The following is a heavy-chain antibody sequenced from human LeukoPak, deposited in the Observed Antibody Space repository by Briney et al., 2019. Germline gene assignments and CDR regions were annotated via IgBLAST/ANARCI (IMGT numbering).Heavy chain of an antibody. V-gene: IGHV3-30*01. D-gene: IGHD3-9*01. CDR2: ISYDGSNK. CDR3: ARVERNDILTGPTSY. CDR1: GFTFSSYA. Sequence: PGGSLRLSCAASGFTFSSYAMHWVRQAPGKGLEWVAVISYDGSNKYYADSVKGRFTISRDNSKNTLYLQMNSLRAEDTAVYYCARVERNDILTGPTSYWGQGTLVTVSS. J-gene: IGHJ4*02.